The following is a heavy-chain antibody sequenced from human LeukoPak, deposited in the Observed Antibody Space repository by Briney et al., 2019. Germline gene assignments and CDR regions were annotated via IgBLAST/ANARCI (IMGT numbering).Heavy chain of an antibody. V-gene: IGHV3-74*01. J-gene: IGHJ4*02. D-gene: IGHD5-12*01. CDR1: GFTFSSYW. CDR2: ISSDGSST. Sequence: GGSLRLSCAASGFTFSSYWMHWVRQAPGKGLVWVSRISSDGSSTSYADSVKGRFTISRDSAKSTLYLQMNSLRADDTAVYYCARGTGYELLDSWGQGTLVAVSS. CDR3: ARGTGYELLDS.